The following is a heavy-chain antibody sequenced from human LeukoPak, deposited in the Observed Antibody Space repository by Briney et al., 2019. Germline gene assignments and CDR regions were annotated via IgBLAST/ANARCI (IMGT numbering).Heavy chain of an antibody. CDR3: ARGHYDFWSGYYTGLSENYMDV. J-gene: IGHJ6*03. V-gene: IGHV4-34*01. CDR2: INHSGST. CDR1: GGSFSGYY. D-gene: IGHD3-3*01. Sequence: PSETLSLTCAVYGGSFSGYYWSWIRQPPGKGLEWIGEINHSGSTNYNPSLKSRVTISVHTSKNQFSLKLSSVTAADTAVYYCARGHYDFWSGYYTGLSENYMDVWGKGTTVTVSS.